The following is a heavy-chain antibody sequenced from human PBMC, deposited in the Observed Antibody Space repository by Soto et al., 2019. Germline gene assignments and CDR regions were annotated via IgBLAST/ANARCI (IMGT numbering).Heavy chain of an antibody. CDR1: GFTFSNYA. CDR2: ISGSGGST. J-gene: IGHJ4*02. D-gene: IGHD6-13*01. CDR3: AKNQGSSWYEIDY. Sequence: GSLRLSCAASGFTFSNYAVTWVRQAPGKGLEWVSTISGSGGSTYYADSVKGRFTISRDNSKNTLYLQMNSLRAEDTAVYYCAKNQGSSWYEIDYWGQGTLVTVSS. V-gene: IGHV3-23*01.